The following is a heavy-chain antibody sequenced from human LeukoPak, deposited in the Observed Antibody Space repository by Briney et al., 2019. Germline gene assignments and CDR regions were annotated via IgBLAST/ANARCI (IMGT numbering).Heavy chain of an antibody. V-gene: IGHV4-59*08. CDR3: AGRKGSGYYY. D-gene: IGHD3-22*01. J-gene: IGHJ4*02. Sequence: PSEALSLTCTVSGGSISSYYWGWIRQPPGKGLEWIGYIYYSGSTNYNPSLKSRVTISVDTSKNQFSLKLGSVTAADTAVYYCAGRKGSGYYYWGQGTLVTVSS. CDR1: GGSISSYY. CDR2: IYYSGST.